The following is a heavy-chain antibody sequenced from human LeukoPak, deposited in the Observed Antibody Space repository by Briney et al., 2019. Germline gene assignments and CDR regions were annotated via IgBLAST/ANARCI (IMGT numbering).Heavy chain of an antibody. CDR3: ARDGGDYAYYYYGMDV. CDR2: ISSSSSTI. V-gene: IGHV3-48*04. CDR1: GFTFSSYG. D-gene: IGHD4-17*01. J-gene: IGHJ6*02. Sequence: PGGSLRLSCAASGFTFSSYGMHWVRQAPGKGLEWVSYISSSSSTIYYADSVKGRFTISRDSAKNSLYLQMNSLRAEDTAVYYCARDGGDYAYYYYGMDVWGQGTTVTVSS.